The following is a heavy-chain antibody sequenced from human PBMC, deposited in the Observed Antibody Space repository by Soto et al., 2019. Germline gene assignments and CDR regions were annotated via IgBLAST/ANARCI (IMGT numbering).Heavy chain of an antibody. J-gene: IGHJ6*04. CDR3: ERNESIRGRGV. Sequence: SQTLSLTCAISGDSVSSNSATWNWTRQSPSRGLEWLGRTYYRSKWCNDYAVSVKSRITINPDTSKNQFSLQLDSVTPEDTAVYYGERNESIRGRGVGGKGNTLTVST. CDR2: TYYRSKWCN. V-gene: IGHV6-1*01. CDR1: GDSVSSNSAT. D-gene: IGHD3-10*01.